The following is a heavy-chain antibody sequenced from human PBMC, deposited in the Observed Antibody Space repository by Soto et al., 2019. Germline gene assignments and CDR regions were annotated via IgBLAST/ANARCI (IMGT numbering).Heavy chain of an antibody. V-gene: IGHV1-8*01. CDR2: MNPNSGNT. Sequence: GASVKVSSKASGYAFSSYAINWVRQATGQGLEWMGWMNPNSGNTGYASKFQGRVAMTRDASTGTSHLELSSLTSDDTAVYYCARMGLAGTLNWFDLWGQGTLVIVSS. J-gene: IGHJ5*02. D-gene: IGHD2-15*01. CDR3: ARMGLAGTLNWFDL. CDR1: GYAFSSYA.